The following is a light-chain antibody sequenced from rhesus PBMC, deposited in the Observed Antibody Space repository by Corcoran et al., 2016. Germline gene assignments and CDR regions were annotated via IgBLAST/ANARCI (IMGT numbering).Light chain of an antibody. CDR2: AAS. J-gene: IGKJ1*01. Sequence: DIQMTQSPSSLSASVGYKVTITCRASQGFSHWLAWYQQKPGKAPRLLIYAASTLQMGVPSSFSGSGSGTDYTLTISSLQPEDFATYYCQQGYSPPWTFGQGTKVEIK. CDR1: QGFSHW. CDR3: QQGYSPPWT. V-gene: IGKV1-18*01.